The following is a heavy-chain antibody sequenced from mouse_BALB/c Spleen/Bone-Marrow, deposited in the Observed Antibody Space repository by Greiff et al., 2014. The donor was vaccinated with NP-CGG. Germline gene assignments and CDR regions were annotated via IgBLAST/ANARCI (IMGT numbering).Heavy chain of an antibody. CDR2: INPGSGGT. Sequence: VQLQQSGAELVRPGTSVKVSCKASGYAFTNYLIEWVKQRPGQGLEWIGVINPGSGGTNYNEKFKGKATLTADKSSSTAYMQLSSLTSDDSAVYFSARGDYRSYYFDYWGQGTTLTVSS. J-gene: IGHJ2*01. CDR3: ARGDYRSYYFDY. V-gene: IGHV1-54*01. CDR1: GYAFTNYL. D-gene: IGHD2-14*01.